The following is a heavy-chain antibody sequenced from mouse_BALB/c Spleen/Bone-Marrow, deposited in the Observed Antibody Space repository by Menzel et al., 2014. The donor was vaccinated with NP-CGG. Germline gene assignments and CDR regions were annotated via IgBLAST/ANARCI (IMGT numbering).Heavy chain of an antibody. CDR2: INPESSTT. Sequence: EVQLQQSGSGLVQPGGSLKLSCAASGFDFSRYWMSWVRQAPGKGLEWIGEINPESSTTNYTPSLKDKFIISRDNAKKTLYLHMSKVRSEDTALYYCARLGYYGHFAHWGQGTTLTVSS. D-gene: IGHD1-1*01. CDR1: GFDFSRYW. V-gene: IGHV4-1*02. CDR3: ARLGYYGHFAH. J-gene: IGHJ2*01.